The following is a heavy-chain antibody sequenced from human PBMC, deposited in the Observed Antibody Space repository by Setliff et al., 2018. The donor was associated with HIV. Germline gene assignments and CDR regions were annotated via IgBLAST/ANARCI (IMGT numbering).Heavy chain of an antibody. CDR1: GGTFSRYS. CDR2: IIPIFGTT. Sequence: SVKVSCKSSGGTFSRYSISWVRQAPGQGLEWMGGIIPIFGTTNYTQGRVTMTTDISTSTAYMELRSLRSADSAVYYCARVPVSNYYYYMDVWGKGTTVTVSS. J-gene: IGHJ6*03. V-gene: IGHV1-69*05. CDR3: ARVPVSNYYYYMDV.